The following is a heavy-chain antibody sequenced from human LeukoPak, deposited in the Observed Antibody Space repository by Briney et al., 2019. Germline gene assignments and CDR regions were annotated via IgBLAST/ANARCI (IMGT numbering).Heavy chain of an antibody. V-gene: IGHV4-31*03. D-gene: IGHD6-6*01. CDR3: ARDPPEHSSSLN. Sequence: PSETLSLTCTVSGGSISSGGYYWSWIRQHPGKGLEWIGYIYYSGSTYYNPSLKSRVTISVDRSKNQFSLKLSSVTAADTAVYYCARDPPEHSSSLNWGQGTLVTVSS. CDR2: IYYSGST. J-gene: IGHJ4*02. CDR1: GGSISSGGYY.